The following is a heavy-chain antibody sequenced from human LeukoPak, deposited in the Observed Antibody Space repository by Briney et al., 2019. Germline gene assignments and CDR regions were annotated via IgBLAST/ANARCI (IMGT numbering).Heavy chain of an antibody. J-gene: IGHJ3*02. CDR1: GGSISSGGYS. V-gene: IGHV4-31*03. Sequence: PSETLSLTCTVSGGSISSGGYSWSWIRQHPGKGLEWIGYIYYSGSTYYNPSLKSRVTISVDMSKNQFSLKLSSVTAADTAVYYCARYSGFGAFDIWGQGTMVTVSS. CDR3: ARYSGFGAFDI. D-gene: IGHD2-21*01. CDR2: IYYSGST.